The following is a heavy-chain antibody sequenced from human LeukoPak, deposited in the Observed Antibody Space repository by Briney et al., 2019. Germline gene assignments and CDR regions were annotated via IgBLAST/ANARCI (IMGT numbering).Heavy chain of an antibody. J-gene: IGHJ4*02. Sequence: SETLSLTCAVYGGSFSGYYWSWIRQPPGKGLEWIGEINHSGSTNYNPSLKSRVTISVDTSKNQFSLKLSSVTAADTAVYYFAGGYIRYFGITMFRGVISSFHYWGQGTLVTVSS. V-gene: IGHV4-34*01. CDR2: INHSGST. D-gene: IGHD3-10*01. CDR1: GGSFSGYY. CDR3: AGGYIRYFGITMFRGVISSFHY.